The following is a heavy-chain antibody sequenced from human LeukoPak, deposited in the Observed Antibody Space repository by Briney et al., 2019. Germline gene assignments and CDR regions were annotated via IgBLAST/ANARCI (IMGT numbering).Heavy chain of an antibody. D-gene: IGHD6-13*01. V-gene: IGHV3-21*01. CDR2: ISSSSSYI. Sequence: PVGSLRLSCAASGFTFSSYSMNWVRQAPGKGLEGVSSISSSSSYIYYADSVKGRFTISRDNAKNSLYLQMNSLRAEDTAVYYCASKGSSWSYAFDIWGQGTMVTVSS. CDR3: ASKGSSWSYAFDI. J-gene: IGHJ3*02. CDR1: GFTFSSYS.